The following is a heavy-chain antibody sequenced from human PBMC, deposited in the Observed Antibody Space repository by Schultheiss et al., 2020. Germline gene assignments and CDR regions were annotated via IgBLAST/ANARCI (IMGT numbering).Heavy chain of an antibody. V-gene: IGHV4-59*01. Sequence: SETLSLTCTVSGGSISTYFWSWIRQPPGKGLEWIGYIYYSENTNYNPSLKSRVTMSLDTSTNQFSLKLSSVTAADTAVYYCARSDCSGGSCYSANFDYWGQGTLVTVSS. CDR2: IYYSENT. D-gene: IGHD2-15*01. CDR3: ARSDCSGGSCYSANFDY. J-gene: IGHJ4*02. CDR1: GGSISTYF.